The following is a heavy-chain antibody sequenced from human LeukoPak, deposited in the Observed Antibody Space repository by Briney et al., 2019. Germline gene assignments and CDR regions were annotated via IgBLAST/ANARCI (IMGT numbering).Heavy chain of an antibody. D-gene: IGHD6-13*01. J-gene: IGHJ4*02. Sequence: GGSLRLSCAASGFIFSSYWMHWVRHAPGKGLVWVSRINTDGSSTSYADSAKGRFTISRDNAKNTLYLQMNSLRAEDTAVYYCARDFMYSGNCAGCWGQGTLVTVSS. V-gene: IGHV3-74*01. CDR3: ARDFMYSGNCAGC. CDR2: INTDGSST. CDR1: GFIFSSYW.